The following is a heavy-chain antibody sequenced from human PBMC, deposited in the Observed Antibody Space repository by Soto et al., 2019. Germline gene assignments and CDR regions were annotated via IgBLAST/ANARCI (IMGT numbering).Heavy chain of an antibody. D-gene: IGHD3-10*01. J-gene: IGHJ5*02. CDR1: GGSINSGDYY. V-gene: IGHV4-30-4*01. CDR2: IYYSGSA. Sequence: QVQMQESGPGLVKPSQTLSLTCTVSGGSINSGDYYWSWIRQPPGEDLEWIGYIYYSGSAYYNPSLKSPVTMSLDTSKTQFSLNLISVTAADTAVYYCARGLYYGSGTSDLWGQGTLVTVS. CDR3: ARGLYYGSGTSDL.